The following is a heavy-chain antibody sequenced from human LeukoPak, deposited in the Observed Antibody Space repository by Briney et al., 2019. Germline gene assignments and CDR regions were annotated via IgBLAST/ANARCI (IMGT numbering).Heavy chain of an antibody. CDR3: ARLKRIQLWSNYPFDY. D-gene: IGHD5-18*01. Sequence: SETLSLTCTVSGGSISSSSYYWGWIRQPPGKGLEWIGSIYYSGSTYYNPSLKSRVTISVGTSKNQFSLKLSSVTAADTAVYYCARLKRIQLWSNYPFDYWGQGTLVTVS. V-gene: IGHV4-39*07. CDR2: IYYSGST. CDR1: GGSISSSSYY. J-gene: IGHJ4*02.